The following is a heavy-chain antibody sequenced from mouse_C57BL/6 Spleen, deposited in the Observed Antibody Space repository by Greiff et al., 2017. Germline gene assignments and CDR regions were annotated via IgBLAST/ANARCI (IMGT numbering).Heavy chain of an antibody. D-gene: IGHD2-3*01. V-gene: IGHV2-2*01. CDR2: IWSGGST. Sequence: QVQLKESGPGLVQPSQSLSITCTVSGFSLTSYGVHWVRQSPGKGLEWLGVIWSGGSTDYNAAFISRLSISKDNSKSQVFFKMNSLQADDTAIYXCASYDGYYQGYFDVWGTGTTVTVSS. CDR3: ASYDGYYQGYFDV. CDR1: GFSLTSYG. J-gene: IGHJ1*03.